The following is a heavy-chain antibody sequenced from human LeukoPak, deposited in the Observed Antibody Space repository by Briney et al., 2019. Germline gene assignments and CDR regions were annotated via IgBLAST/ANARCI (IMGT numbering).Heavy chain of an antibody. CDR2: ISSSGSTI. V-gene: IGHV3-11*01. CDR3: ARDKSDEVDYYDSSAGGGFDP. J-gene: IGHJ5*02. Sequence: GGSLRLSCAASGFTFSDYYMSWIRQAPGKGLEWVSYISSSGSTIYYADSVKGRFTISRDNAKNSLYLQMNSLRAEDTAVYYCARDKSDEVDYYDSSAGGGFDPWGQGTLVTVSS. D-gene: IGHD3-22*01. CDR1: GFTFSDYY.